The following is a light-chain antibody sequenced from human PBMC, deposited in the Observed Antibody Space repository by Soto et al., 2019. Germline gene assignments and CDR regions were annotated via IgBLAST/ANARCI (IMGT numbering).Light chain of an antibody. Sequence: QSALTQPASVSGSPGQSITISCTGTSIDVGGHNYVSWYQQHPGKAPKLMIYEVSNRPSGVSNRFSASKSGNTASLTISGLQAEDEADYYCSSYTGSSTLVVFGTGTQLTVL. CDR3: SSYTGSSTLVV. CDR2: EVS. J-gene: IGLJ1*01. V-gene: IGLV2-14*01. CDR1: SIDVGGHNY.